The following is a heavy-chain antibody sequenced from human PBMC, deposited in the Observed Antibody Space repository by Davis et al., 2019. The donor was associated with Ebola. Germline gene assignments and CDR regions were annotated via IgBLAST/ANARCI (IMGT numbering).Heavy chain of an antibody. D-gene: IGHD6-6*01. Sequence: AASVKVSCKASGYTFTSYAMHWVRQAPGQRLEWMGWINAGNGNTKYSQKFQGRVTITRDTSASTAYMELSSLRSEDTAVYYCAGGSSKAYDYYGMAVWGQGTTVTVSS. V-gene: IGHV1-3*01. J-gene: IGHJ6*02. CDR1: GYTFTSYA. CDR3: AGGSSKAYDYYGMAV. CDR2: INAGNGNT.